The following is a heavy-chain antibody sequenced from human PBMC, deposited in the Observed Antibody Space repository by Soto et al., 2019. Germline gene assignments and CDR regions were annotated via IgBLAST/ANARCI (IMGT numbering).Heavy chain of an antibody. CDR2: INTDGTSR. Sequence: GGSLRLSCVASGFTFSRNWMHWVRQVPGKGLVWVSRINTDGTSRSYADSVKGRFTISRDNAKNTLYLQMDSLRAEDTAVYYCARVGLGAFDAFDVWGQGTLVTVSS. J-gene: IGHJ3*01. CDR3: ARVGLGAFDAFDV. V-gene: IGHV3-74*01. D-gene: IGHD1-26*01. CDR1: GFTFSRNW.